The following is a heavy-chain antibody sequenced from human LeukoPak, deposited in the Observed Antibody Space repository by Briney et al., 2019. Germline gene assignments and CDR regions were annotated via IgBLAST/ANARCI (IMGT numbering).Heavy chain of an antibody. V-gene: IGHV1-46*01. CDR1: GYTFTSYY. J-gene: IGHJ6*02. CDR3: ARACRVVPGVHIVGMTSYYDGMDV. Sequence: ASVKVSCKPSGYTFTSYYMHWVRQAPGQGLEWMGIINPSGGDTSYVEIFEGRAATTRGPSTSTVYMEVVSLRPEDTAVYYWARACRVVPGVHIVGMTSYYDGMDVWGQGTTVTISS. CDR2: INPSGGDT. D-gene: IGHD2-2*01.